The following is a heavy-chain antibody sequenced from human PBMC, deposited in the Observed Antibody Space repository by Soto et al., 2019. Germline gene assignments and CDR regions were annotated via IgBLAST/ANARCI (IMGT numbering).Heavy chain of an antibody. CDR3: ASVMGLGYCSSTSCPGNAFDI. Sequence: ASVKVSCKTSAYTFTRYGISWVRQAPGQGLEWMGWISAYNGNTNYAQKLQGRVTMTTDTSTSTAYMELRSLRSDDTAVYYCASVMGLGYCSSTSCPGNAFDIWG. CDR2: ISAYNGNT. D-gene: IGHD2-2*01. CDR1: AYTFTRYG. V-gene: IGHV1-18*01. J-gene: IGHJ3*02.